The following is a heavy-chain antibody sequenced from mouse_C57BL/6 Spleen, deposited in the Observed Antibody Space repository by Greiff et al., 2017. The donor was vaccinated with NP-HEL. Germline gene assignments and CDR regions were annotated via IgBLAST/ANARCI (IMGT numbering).Heavy chain of an antibody. CDR3: AITTVVAPFDY. CDR1: GYAFSSYW. Sequence: LQQSGASVKISCKASGYAFSSYWMNWVKQRPGKGLEWIGQIYPGDGDTNYNGKFKGKATLTADKSSSTAYMQLSSLTSEDSAVYFCAITTVVAPFDYWGQGTTLTVSS. V-gene: IGHV1-80*01. CDR2: IYPGDGDT. J-gene: IGHJ2*01. D-gene: IGHD1-1*01.